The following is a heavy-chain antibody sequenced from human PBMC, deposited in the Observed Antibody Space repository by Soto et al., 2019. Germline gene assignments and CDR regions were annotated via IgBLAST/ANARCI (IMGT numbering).Heavy chain of an antibody. CDR1: GYTFTSYG. CDR2: ISAYNGNT. J-gene: IGHJ4*02. Sequence: GASVKVSCKASGYTFTSYGISWVRQAPGQGLEWMGWISAYNGNTNYAQKLQGRVTMTTDTSTSTAYMELRSLRSDDTAVYYCARDLRGLNLFSAVARTPRLYYWGQGTLVTVSS. V-gene: IGHV1-18*01. CDR3: ARDLRGLNLFSAVARTPRLYY. D-gene: IGHD6-19*01.